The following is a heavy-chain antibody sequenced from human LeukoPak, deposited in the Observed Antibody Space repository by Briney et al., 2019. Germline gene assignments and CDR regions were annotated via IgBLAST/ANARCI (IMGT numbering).Heavy chain of an antibody. Sequence: GGSLRLSCAASGFTFGTNAMSWVRQAPGKGLEWVSGIGSDDSTHYAESVKGRFTISRDNSKNTLYLQMNSLETEDTAIYYCAEDLHFWSGIDYWGQGTLVTVSS. CDR1: GFTFGTNA. J-gene: IGHJ4*02. CDR2: IGSDDST. CDR3: AEDLHFWSGIDY. V-gene: IGHV3-23*01. D-gene: IGHD3-3*02.